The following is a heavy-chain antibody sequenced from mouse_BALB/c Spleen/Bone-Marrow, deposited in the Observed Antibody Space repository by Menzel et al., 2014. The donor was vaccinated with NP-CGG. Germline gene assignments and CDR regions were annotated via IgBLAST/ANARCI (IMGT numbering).Heavy chain of an antibody. CDR3: ARVYYYGRGYFDY. J-gene: IGHJ2*01. CDR1: GFNIKDTY. D-gene: IGHD1-1*01. Sequence: VQLQQSGAELVKPGASVKLSCTASGFNIKDTYMHWVKQRPEQGLEWIGRIDPANGNTKYDPKFQGKATITADTSSNTAYLQLSSLTSEDIAVYYCARVYYYGRGYFDYWGQGTTLTVSS. V-gene: IGHV14-3*02. CDR2: IDPANGNT.